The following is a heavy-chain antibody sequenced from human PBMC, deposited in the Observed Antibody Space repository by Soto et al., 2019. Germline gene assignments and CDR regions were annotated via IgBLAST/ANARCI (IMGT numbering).Heavy chain of an antibody. Sequence: PSETLSLTCAVYGGSFSGYYWSWIRQPPGKGLEWIGEINHSGSTNYNPSLKSRVTISVDTSKYQFSLKLSSVTAADTAVYYCARDGYDQYFDYWGQGTLVTVS. V-gene: IGHV4-34*01. CDR3: ARDGYDQYFDY. D-gene: IGHD5-18*01. J-gene: IGHJ4*02. CDR2: INHSGST. CDR1: GGSFSGYY.